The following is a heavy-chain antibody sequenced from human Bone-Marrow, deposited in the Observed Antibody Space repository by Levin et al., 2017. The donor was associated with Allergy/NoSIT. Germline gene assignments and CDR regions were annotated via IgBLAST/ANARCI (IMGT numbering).Heavy chain of an antibody. D-gene: IGHD2-15*01. V-gene: IGHV3-30*03. J-gene: IGHJ4*02. CDR3: ARDVIGAAGPLLDY. CDR2: LSSDGNNK. Sequence: PGGSLRLSCAASGFTLSRNGMHWIRQAPGKGLEWLAVLSSDGNNKYYTDAVKGRFTIARDISKNTLYLQMNSLRANDTAVYYCARDVIGAAGPLLDYWGQGILVTVSS. CDR1: GFTLSRNG.